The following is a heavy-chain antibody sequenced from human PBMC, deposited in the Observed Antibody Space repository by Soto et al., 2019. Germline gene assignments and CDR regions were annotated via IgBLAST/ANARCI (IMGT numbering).Heavy chain of an antibody. CDR2: IYYSGGT. CDR3: ASIYDSSGYYYGNNWFDP. Sequence: SETLSLTCTVSGAPIGSGDYYWSWIRQHPGKGLEWIGYIYYSGGTYYNPSLKSRVTISVDTSKNQFSLELSSVTAADTAVYYCASIYDSSGYYYGNNWFDPWGQGTLVT. V-gene: IGHV4-31*02. CDR1: GAPIGSGDYY. J-gene: IGHJ5*02. D-gene: IGHD3-22*01.